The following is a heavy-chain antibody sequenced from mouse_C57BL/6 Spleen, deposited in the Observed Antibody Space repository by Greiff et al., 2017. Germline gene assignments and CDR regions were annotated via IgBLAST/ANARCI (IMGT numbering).Heavy chain of an antibody. D-gene: IGHD2-4*01. CDR1: GYAFSSSW. J-gene: IGHJ3*01. CDR3: ARNDYASAWFAY. V-gene: IGHV1-82*01. Sequence: VNLVESGPELVKPGASVKISCKASGYAFSSSWMNWVKQRPGKGLEWIGRIYPGDGDTNYNGKFKGKATLTADKSSSTAYMQLSSLTSEDSAVYFCARNDYASAWFAYWGKGTLVTVSA. CDR2: IYPGDGDT.